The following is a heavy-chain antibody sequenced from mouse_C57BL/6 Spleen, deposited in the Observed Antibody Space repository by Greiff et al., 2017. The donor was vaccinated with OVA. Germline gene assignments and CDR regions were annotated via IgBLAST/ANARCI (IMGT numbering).Heavy chain of an antibody. CDR2: INPGSGGT. V-gene: IGHV1-54*01. D-gene: IGHD1-1*01. CDR1: GYAFTNYL. Sequence: QVQLQQSGAELVRPGTSVKVSCKASGYAFTNYLIEWVKQRPGQGLEWIGVINPGSGGTNYNEKFKGKATLTADKSSSTSYMQLSSLTSEDSAVYVCARSYYDGSSYNFDVWGTGTTVTVSS. J-gene: IGHJ1*03. CDR3: ARSYYDGSSYNFDV.